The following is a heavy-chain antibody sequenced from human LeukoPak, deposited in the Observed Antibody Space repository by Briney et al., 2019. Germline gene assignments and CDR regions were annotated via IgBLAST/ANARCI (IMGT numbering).Heavy chain of an antibody. CDR2: IKQDGSEK. Sequence: GGSLRLSCAASGFTFSNYWMSWVRQAPGKGLEWVANIKQDGSEKYYVDSVKGRFTISRDNAKNSLYLQMNSLRAEDTAVYYCAKEQTRSGFDYWGQGTLVTVSS. J-gene: IGHJ4*02. CDR3: AKEQTRSGFDY. D-gene: IGHD3-3*01. CDR1: GFTFSNYW. V-gene: IGHV3-7*03.